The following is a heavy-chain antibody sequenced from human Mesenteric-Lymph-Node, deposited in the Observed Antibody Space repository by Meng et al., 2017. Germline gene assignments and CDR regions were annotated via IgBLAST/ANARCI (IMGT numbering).Heavy chain of an antibody. CDR2: IFFDGNNK. V-gene: IGHV3-30-3*01. J-gene: IGHJ4*02. CDR1: GFTFSRYA. D-gene: IGHD3-10*01. CDR3: ARDGIYSGSGTYFDN. Sequence: QVLLVESGGGVVQPGRSLTLFCSASGFTFSRYAMHWVRQAPGKGLEWVALIFFDGNNKYYADSVKGRFSISRDNSKNTLYLQMNSLRTEDTAVYYCARDGIYSGSGTYFDNWGQGTLVTVSS.